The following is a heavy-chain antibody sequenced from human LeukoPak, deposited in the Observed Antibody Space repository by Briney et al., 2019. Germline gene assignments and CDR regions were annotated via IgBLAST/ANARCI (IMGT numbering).Heavy chain of an antibody. Sequence: GGSLRLSCAASGFTFSGSAMHWVRQASGKGLEWVGRIRSKANSYATAYAASVKGRFTISRDDSKNTAYLQMNSLKTEDTAVYYCTRWRGGFETMVRGTYRKGFDYWGQGTLVTVSS. CDR1: GFTFSGSA. J-gene: IGHJ4*02. CDR2: IRSKANSYAT. V-gene: IGHV3-73*01. CDR3: TRWRGGFETMVRGTYRKGFDY. D-gene: IGHD3-10*01.